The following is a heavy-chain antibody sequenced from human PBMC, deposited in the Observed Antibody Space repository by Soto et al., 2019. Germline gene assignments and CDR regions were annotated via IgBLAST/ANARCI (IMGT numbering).Heavy chain of an antibody. CDR3: AREGIVATDDLGY. V-gene: IGHV3-30-3*01. Sequence: QVQLVESGGGVVQPGRSLRLSCAASGFTFSSYAMHWVRQAPGKGLEWVAVISYDGSNKYYADSVKGRFTISRDNSKNTLYLQMNSLGAEDTAVYYCAREGIVATDDLGYWGQGTLVTVSS. CDR1: GFTFSSYA. J-gene: IGHJ4*02. D-gene: IGHD5-12*01. CDR2: ISYDGSNK.